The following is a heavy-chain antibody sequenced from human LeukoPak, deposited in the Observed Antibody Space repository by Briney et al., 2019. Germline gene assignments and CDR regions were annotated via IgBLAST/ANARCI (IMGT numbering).Heavy chain of an antibody. D-gene: IGHD3-22*01. CDR3: ARDYDSSGYQPPDY. CDR2: INPSSGGT. V-gene: IGHV1-2*02. J-gene: IGHJ4*02. Sequence: ASVKVSCKASGYTFIGYYMHWVRQAPGQGLEWMGWINPSSGGTHYAQKFQGRVTMTRDTSISTAYMELSRLISDDTAVYYCARDYDSSGYQPPDYWGQGTLVTVSS. CDR1: GYTFIGYY.